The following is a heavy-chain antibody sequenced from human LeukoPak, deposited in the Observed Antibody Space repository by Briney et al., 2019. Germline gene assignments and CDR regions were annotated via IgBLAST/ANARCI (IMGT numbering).Heavy chain of an antibody. J-gene: IGHJ4*02. Sequence: SVKVSCKASGGTFSSYVFSWVRQAPGQGLEWMGGIVPIFDTANYAQKFQGRVTITADGSTSTAYMELSSLRSDDTAVYYCARAGPLRYFDWLPFDYWGQGTLVTVSS. V-gene: IGHV1-69*01. D-gene: IGHD3-9*01. CDR1: GGTFSSYV. CDR2: IVPIFDTA. CDR3: ARAGPLRYFDWLPFDY.